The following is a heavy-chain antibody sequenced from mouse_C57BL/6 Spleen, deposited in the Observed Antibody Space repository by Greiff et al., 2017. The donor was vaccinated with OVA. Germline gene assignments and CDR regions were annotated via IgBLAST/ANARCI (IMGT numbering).Heavy chain of an antibody. CDR1: GYAFSSSW. J-gene: IGHJ1*03. CDR2: IYPGDGDT. Sequence: QVQLQQSGPELVKPGASVKISCKASGYAFSSSWMNWVKQRPGKGLEWIGRIYPGDGDTNYNGKFKGKATLTADKSSSTAYMQLSSLTSEDSAVYFCARSYYGSSYEGYFDVWGTGTTVTVSS. CDR3: ARSYYGSSYEGYFDV. D-gene: IGHD1-1*01. V-gene: IGHV1-82*01.